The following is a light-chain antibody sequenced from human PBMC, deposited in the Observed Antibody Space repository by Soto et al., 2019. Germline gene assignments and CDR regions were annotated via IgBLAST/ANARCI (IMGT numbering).Light chain of an antibody. CDR2: EVS. Sequence: QSVLTQPPSASGSLGQSVTISCTGTSSDVGGYSFVSWYRQYPGKAPKLMIYEVSKRPSGVPDRFSGSKSGSTASLTVSGLQAEDEADYYCSSYAGGNNLVFGGGTQLTVL. CDR3: SSYAGGNNLV. V-gene: IGLV2-8*01. J-gene: IGLJ3*02. CDR1: SSDVGGYSF.